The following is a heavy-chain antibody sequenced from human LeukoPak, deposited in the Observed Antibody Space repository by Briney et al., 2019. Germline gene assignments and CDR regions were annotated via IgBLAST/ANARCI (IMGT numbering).Heavy chain of an antibody. CDR1: GFTVSSNY. Sequence: PGGSLRLSCAASGFTVSSNYMSWVRQAPGKGLEWVSVIYSGGSTYYADSVKGRFTISRDKSKNTLCLQMNSLRAEDTAVYYCARVASTSPYYYGMDVWGQGTTVTVSS. CDR3: ARVASTSPYYYGMDV. J-gene: IGHJ6*02. CDR2: IYSGGST. V-gene: IGHV3-53*01.